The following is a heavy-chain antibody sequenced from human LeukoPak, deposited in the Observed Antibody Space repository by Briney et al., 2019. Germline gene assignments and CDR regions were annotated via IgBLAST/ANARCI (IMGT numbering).Heavy chain of an antibody. V-gene: IGHV4-39*07. CDR1: GGSISSSSYY. CDR3: ARDSRSHRRDLEFDY. CDR2: IYYSGST. J-gene: IGHJ4*02. Sequence: PSETLSLTCTVSGGSISSSSYYWGWIRQPPGKGLEWIGSIYYSGSTYYNPSLKSRVTISVDTSKNQFSLKLSSVTAADTAVYYCARDSRSHRRDLEFDYWGQGTLVTVSS. D-gene: IGHD2-15*01.